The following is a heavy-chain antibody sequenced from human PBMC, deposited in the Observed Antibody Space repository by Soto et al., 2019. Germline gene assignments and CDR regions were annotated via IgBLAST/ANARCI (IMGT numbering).Heavy chain of an antibody. CDR2: IIPIFGTA. Sequence: SVKVSCKASGGTFSSYAISWVRQAPGQGLEWMGGIIPIFGTANYAQKFQGRVTITADKSTSTAYMELSSLRSEDTAVYYCAREGRELISYYYYGMDVWGQGTTVTVSS. D-gene: IGHD1-7*01. CDR1: GGTFSSYA. J-gene: IGHJ6*02. V-gene: IGHV1-69*06. CDR3: AREGRELISYYYYGMDV.